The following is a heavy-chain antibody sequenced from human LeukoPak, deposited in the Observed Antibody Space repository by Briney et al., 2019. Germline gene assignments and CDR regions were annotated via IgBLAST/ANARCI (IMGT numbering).Heavy chain of an antibody. D-gene: IGHD3-22*01. CDR2: ISSSSYI. J-gene: IGHJ4*02. CDR3: ARREGYYDSSGYYLLFDY. CDR1: GFTFSSYS. Sequence: GGSLRPSCAASGFTFSSYSMNWVRQAPGKGLEWVSSISSSSYIYYADSVKGRFTISRDNAKNSLYLQMNSLRAEDTAVYYCARREGYYDSSGYYLLFDYWGQGTLVTVSS. V-gene: IGHV3-21*01.